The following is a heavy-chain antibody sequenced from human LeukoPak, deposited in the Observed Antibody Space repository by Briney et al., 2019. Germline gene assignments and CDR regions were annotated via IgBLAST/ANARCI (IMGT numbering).Heavy chain of an antibody. D-gene: IGHD1-26*01. Sequence: GGSLRLSCAASGFTVSSNYMSWVRQAPAKGLEWVSVIYSGGSTYYADSVKGRFTIFRDSFKNTLYLQINSLRAEDTAVYYCARGRESGSYRPGDAFDIWGQGTLVTVSS. J-gene: IGHJ3*02. CDR1: GFTVSSNY. CDR2: IYSGGST. CDR3: ARGRESGSYRPGDAFDI. V-gene: IGHV3-66*01.